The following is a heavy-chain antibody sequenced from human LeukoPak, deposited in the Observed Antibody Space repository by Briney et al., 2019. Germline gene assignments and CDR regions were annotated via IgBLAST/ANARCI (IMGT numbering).Heavy chain of an antibody. Sequence: ASVGVSFKTSGYSFTDYYIHWVRQAPGQGLEWMGWINTKSGSTSSARKFQGRVTMTRDPSITTVYMDMAWLTSDDTAIYFCARADFIDAGPYLIGPWGQGTLVTVSS. J-gene: IGHJ5*02. D-gene: IGHD3-3*01. CDR3: ARADFIDAGPYLIGP. CDR1: GYSFTDYY. CDR2: INTKSGST. V-gene: IGHV1-2*02.